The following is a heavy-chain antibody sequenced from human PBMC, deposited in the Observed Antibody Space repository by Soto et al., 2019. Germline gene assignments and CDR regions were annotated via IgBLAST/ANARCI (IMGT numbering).Heavy chain of an antibody. CDR3: AGGNDLPGLYGMGV. CDR1: GGTFSSYT. Sequence: QVQLVQSGAEVQKPGSSVKVSCKASGGTFSSYTISWVRQAPGQWLEWMGRIIPILGIANYAQKFQGRVTITADKPTSTAYMELSGLRSECTAVYYCAGGNDLPGLYGMGVLGQGHTVTVSS. CDR2: IIPILGIA. J-gene: IGHJ6*02. D-gene: IGHD1-1*01. V-gene: IGHV1-69*02.